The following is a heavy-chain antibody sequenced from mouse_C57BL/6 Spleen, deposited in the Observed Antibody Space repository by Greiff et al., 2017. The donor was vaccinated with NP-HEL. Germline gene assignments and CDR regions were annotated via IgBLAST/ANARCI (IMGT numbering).Heavy chain of an antibody. CDR2: IDPETGGT. J-gene: IGHJ1*03. V-gene: IGHV1-15*01. Sequence: QVQLQQSGAELVRPGASVTLSCKASGYTFTDYEMHWVKQTSVHGLEWIGAIDPETGGTAYNQKFKGKAILTADKSSSTAYMELRSLTSEDSAVYYCTREEVAPTRYFDVWGTGTTVTVSS. CDR1: GYTFTDYE. CDR3: TREEVAPTRYFDV. D-gene: IGHD1-1*01.